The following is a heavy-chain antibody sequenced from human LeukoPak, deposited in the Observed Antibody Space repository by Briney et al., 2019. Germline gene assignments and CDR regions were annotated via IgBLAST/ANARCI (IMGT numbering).Heavy chain of an antibody. J-gene: IGHJ4*02. D-gene: IGHD6-13*01. CDR2: INPSGGST. V-gene: IGHV1-46*01. CDR3: ARDWDIIAAAMGDLDY. CDR1: GYTFIRYY. Sequence: ASVKVSCKASGYTFIRYYMHWGRQAPGQGLEWMGIINPSGGSTSYAQKFQGRVTMTRDTSTSTVYMELSRLRSEDTAVYYCARDWDIIAAAMGDLDYWGQGTLVTVSS.